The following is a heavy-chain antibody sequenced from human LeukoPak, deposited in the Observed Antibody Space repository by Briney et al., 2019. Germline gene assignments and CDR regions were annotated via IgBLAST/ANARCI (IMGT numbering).Heavy chain of an antibody. J-gene: IGHJ3*02. Sequence: GGPLRLSCAASGFIFSSFAMSWVRKAPGKGLEWVSAISGSGGDTEYADSVKGRFTISRDNSKNTLNLQMNSLRVEDTAVYYCTKCTTTCYANAFHIWGQGTMVTVSS. D-gene: IGHD2-2*01. CDR2: ISGSGGDT. V-gene: IGHV3-23*01. CDR3: TKCTTTCYANAFHI. CDR1: GFIFSSFA.